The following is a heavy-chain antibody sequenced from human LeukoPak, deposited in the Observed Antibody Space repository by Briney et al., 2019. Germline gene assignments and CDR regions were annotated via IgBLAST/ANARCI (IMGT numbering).Heavy chain of an antibody. D-gene: IGHD2-2*01. Sequence: GGSLRLSCAASGFTSSNHWMHWVRQAPGKGLLWVSRINPDGRRADYAGSVKGRFTISRDNAKNTLYLQMNNLSADDTALYYCAREVEVVPTAMGAYYYYFMDAWGKGTTVTISS. CDR2: INPDGRRA. J-gene: IGHJ6*03. CDR1: GFTSSNHW. V-gene: IGHV3-74*01. CDR3: AREVEVVPTAMGAYYYYFMDA.